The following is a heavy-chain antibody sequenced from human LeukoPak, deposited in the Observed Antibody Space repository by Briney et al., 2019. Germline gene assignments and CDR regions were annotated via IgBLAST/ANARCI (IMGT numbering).Heavy chain of an antibody. CDR2: IKHDGSEK. CDR1: GFTFSSYW. CDR3: ARRLGLGFGEYSNNWFDP. Sequence: GGSLRLSCAASGFTFSSYWMSWVRQAPGQGLEWVANIKHDGSEKYYVDSVKGRFTISRDNAKNSLYLQMNSLRAEDTAVYYCARRLGLGFGEYSNNWFDPWGQGTLVTVSS. J-gene: IGHJ5*02. V-gene: IGHV3-7*01. D-gene: IGHD3-10*01.